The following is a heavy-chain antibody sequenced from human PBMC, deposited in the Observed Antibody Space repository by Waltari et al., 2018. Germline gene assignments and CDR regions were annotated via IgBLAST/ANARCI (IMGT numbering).Heavy chain of an antibody. V-gene: IGHV4-34*01. D-gene: IGHD6-13*01. CDR2: INNSGST. Sequence: QVQLQQWGAGLLKPSETLSLTCAAHGGSFSGYYWSWTRQPPGKGLEWIGEINNSGSTNYNPSLKMLVTISVDTSKNQFSLKLSSVTAADTAVYYCARGGAAAGSSMYYFDYWGQGTLVTVSS. CDR3: ARGGAAAGSSMYYFDY. J-gene: IGHJ4*02. CDR1: GGSFSGYY.